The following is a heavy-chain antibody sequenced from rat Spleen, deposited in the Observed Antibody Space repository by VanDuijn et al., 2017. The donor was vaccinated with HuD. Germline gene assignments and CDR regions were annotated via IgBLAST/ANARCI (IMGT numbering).Heavy chain of an antibody. V-gene: IGHV5S10*01. Sequence: EVQLVESGGGLVQPGRSLKLSCAASGFTFSDYNMAWVRQAPKKGLEWVATISYDGSYTYYRDSVKGRFTISRDNAENTLYLQMNSLRSEDTATYYCTTQWELYHWGQGVMVTVSS. J-gene: IGHJ2*01. CDR1: GFTFSDYN. D-gene: IGHD5-1*01. CDR2: ISYDGSYT. CDR3: TTQWELYH.